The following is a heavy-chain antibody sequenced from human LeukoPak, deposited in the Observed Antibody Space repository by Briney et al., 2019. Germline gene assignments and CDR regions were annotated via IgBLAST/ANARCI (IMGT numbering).Heavy chain of an antibody. Sequence: SETLSLTCTVSGGSISSGSYYWSWIRQPAGKGLEWIGRIYTSGSTNYNPSLRTRVTISVDASRNQFSLNLSSVTAADTAVYYCARWSGSVTARNYYYYMNVWGEGTTVTVSS. V-gene: IGHV4-61*02. D-gene: IGHD6-6*01. CDR3: ARWSGSVTARNYYYYMNV. CDR2: IYTSGST. J-gene: IGHJ6*03. CDR1: GGSISSGSYY.